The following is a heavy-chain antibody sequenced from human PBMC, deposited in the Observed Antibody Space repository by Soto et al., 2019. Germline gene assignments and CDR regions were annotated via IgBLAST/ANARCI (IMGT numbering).Heavy chain of an antibody. Sequence: QVQVVESGGGLVKPGGSLRLSCAASGFTVSDFYMKWIRQAPGKGLEWLSYISSGGDTIYYADSVKGRFTLSMDNVKNSLYLQMNSLRAEDTAVYYCELGNDGIDIWGQGTLVTVSS. CDR1: GFTVSDFY. D-gene: IGHD1-26*01. J-gene: IGHJ3*02. V-gene: IGHV3-11*01. CDR3: ELGNDGIDI. CDR2: ISSGGDTI.